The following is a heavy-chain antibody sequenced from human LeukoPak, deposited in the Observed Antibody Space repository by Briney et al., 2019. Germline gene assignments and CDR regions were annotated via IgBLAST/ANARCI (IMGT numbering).Heavy chain of an antibody. CDR1: GVSISSSSYY. J-gene: IGHJ6*02. Sequence: SSETLSLTCTVSGVSISSSSYYWGWIRQPPGKGLGWVGSIYYSGSTYYNPSLKSRVTISVDTSNNQFSLKLSSVTAADTAVYYCARDRVTTGYYYYGMDVWGQGTTVTVSS. V-gene: IGHV4-39*07. CDR3: ARDRVTTGYYYYGMDV. D-gene: IGHD4-11*01. CDR2: IYYSGST.